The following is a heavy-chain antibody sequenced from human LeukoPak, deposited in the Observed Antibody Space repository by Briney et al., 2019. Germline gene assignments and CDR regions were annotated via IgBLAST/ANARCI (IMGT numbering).Heavy chain of an antibody. D-gene: IGHD2-15*01. CDR1: GFTFSSYG. V-gene: IGHV3-30*02. J-gene: IGHJ4*02. Sequence: GGSLRLSCAASGFTFSSYGMHWVRQAPGKGLEWVAFIRYDGSNKYYADSVKGRFTISGDNSKNTLYLQMNSLRAEDTAVYYCAKAPEYCSGGSCYGFSDYWGQGTLVTVSS. CDR2: IRYDGSNK. CDR3: AKAPEYCSGGSCYGFSDY.